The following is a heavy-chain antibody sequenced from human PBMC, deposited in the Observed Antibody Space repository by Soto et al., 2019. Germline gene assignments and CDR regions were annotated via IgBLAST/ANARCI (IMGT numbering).Heavy chain of an antibody. V-gene: IGHV4-39*01. CDR2: INHSGST. Sequence: SETLSLTCRVSDGSMNSDNSYWGWIRQPPGKGLEWIGVINHSGSTYHNLSLKGRVTMSVDASRNQFSLKLTSMTAADTAVYYCARLGGYVSVGYYYLWDSWGQGTLVTVSS. CDR1: DGSMNSDNSY. CDR3: ARLGGYVSVGYYYLWDS. D-gene: IGHD3-22*01. J-gene: IGHJ4*02.